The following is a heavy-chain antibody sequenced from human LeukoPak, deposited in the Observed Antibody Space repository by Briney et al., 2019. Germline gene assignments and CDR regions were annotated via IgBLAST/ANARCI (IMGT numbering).Heavy chain of an antibody. CDR3: ARGRVYYDSSGYYQRPLYYFDY. Sequence: GASVNVSCKASGYTFTSYAMHWVRQAPGQRLEWMGWINAGNGNTKYSQKFQGRVTITRDTSASTAYMELSSLRSEDTAVYYCARGRVYYDSSGYYQRPLYYFDYWGQGTLVTVSS. CDR1: GYTFTSYA. J-gene: IGHJ4*02. CDR2: INAGNGNT. D-gene: IGHD3-22*01. V-gene: IGHV1-3*01.